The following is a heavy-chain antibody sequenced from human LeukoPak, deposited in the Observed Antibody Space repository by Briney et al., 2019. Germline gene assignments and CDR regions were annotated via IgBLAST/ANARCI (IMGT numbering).Heavy chain of an antibody. V-gene: IGHV4-61*05. D-gene: IGHD3-10*01. CDR2: IHYSGRT. CDR3: ARLVWLGESPGSWFDS. Sequence: SETLSLTCRVSGGSISSTNYYWGWIRQPPGKGLEWIGYIHYSGRTNYNPSLKSRVTISPDTSKNQLFLKLNSVTAADTAVYYCARLVWLGESPGSWFDSWGQGTLVTVSS. CDR1: GGSISSTNYY. J-gene: IGHJ5*01.